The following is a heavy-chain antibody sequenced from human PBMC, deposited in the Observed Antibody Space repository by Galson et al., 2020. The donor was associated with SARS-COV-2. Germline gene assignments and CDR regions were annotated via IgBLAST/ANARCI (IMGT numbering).Heavy chain of an antibody. D-gene: IGHD3-16*01. CDR2: IYYTGST. Sequence: SETLSLTCTVSGGPISSSSYYWGWIRQPPGKGLEWIGSIYYTGSTYYTPSLKSRVTISVDTSKNQFSLKLSSVTAADTAVYYCARHDIREYDYVWGSYDYWGQGTLVTVSS. J-gene: IGHJ4*02. CDR1: GGPISSSSYY. V-gene: IGHV4-39*01. CDR3: ARHDIREYDYVWGSYDY.